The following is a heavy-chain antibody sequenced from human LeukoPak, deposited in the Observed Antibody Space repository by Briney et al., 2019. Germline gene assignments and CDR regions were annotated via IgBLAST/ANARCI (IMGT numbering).Heavy chain of an antibody. J-gene: IGHJ5*02. CDR3: ARALQTTVVTRGMNWFDP. CDR1: GFTFSSYG. CDR2: IWYDGSNK. Sequence: GGSLRLSCAASGFTFSSYGMHWVRQAPGKGLEWVAVIWYDGSNKYYADSVKGRFTISRDNAKNTLYLQMNSLRAEDTAVYYCARALQTTVVTRGMNWFDPWGQGTLVTVSS. D-gene: IGHD4-17*01. V-gene: IGHV3-33*01.